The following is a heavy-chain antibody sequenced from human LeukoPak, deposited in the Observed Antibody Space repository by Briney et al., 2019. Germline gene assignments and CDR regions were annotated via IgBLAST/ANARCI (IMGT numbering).Heavy chain of an antibody. Sequence: SETLSLTCTVSGGSVSIDNYYWSWIRQPPGKELEWIGYVSYSDNTRKNPYLQSRVTLSVEVSKNQFSLTLTSVTAADTAVYFCARSYGSGNYFGSWGHGTLVTVSS. J-gene: IGHJ5*01. CDR3: ARSYGSGNYFGS. D-gene: IGHD3-10*01. V-gene: IGHV4-61*01. CDR1: GGSVSIDNYY. CDR2: VSYSDNT.